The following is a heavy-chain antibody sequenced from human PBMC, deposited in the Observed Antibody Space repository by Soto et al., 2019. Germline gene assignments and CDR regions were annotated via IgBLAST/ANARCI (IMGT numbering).Heavy chain of an antibody. CDR1: GGSISSYY. J-gene: IGHJ6*02. V-gene: IGHV4-59*01. CDR2: IYYSGST. D-gene: IGHD3-3*01. CDR3: ARVSLSLFGVVNYYYGMDV. Sequence: KPSETLSLTCTVSGGSISSYYWSWIRQPPGKGLEWIGYIYYSGSTNYNPSLKSRVTISVDTSKNQFSLKLSSVTAADTAVYYCARVSLSLFGVVNYYYGMDVWGQGTTVTVSS.